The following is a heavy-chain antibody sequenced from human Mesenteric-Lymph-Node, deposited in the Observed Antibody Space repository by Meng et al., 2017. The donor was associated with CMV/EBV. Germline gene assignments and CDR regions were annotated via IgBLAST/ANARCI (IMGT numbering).Heavy chain of an antibody. D-gene: IGHD3-22*01. CDR1: GFTFSDYY. Sequence: GESLKISCAASGFTFSDYYMSWIRQAPGKGLEWVSYISSSGSTIYYADSVKGRFTISRDNAKNSLYLQMNSLRAEDTAVYYCAREGAYYDNLERGYGLDVWGQGTTVTVSS. J-gene: IGHJ6*02. CDR3: AREGAYYDNLERGYGLDV. V-gene: IGHV3-11*04. CDR2: ISSSGSTI.